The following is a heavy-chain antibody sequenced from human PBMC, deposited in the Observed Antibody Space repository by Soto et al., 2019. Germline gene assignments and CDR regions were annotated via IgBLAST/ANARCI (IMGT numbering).Heavy chain of an antibody. D-gene: IGHD1-26*01. CDR3: ARDARTYSGRIRHLDY. J-gene: IGHJ4*02. CDR1: GFTFSSYE. V-gene: IGHV3-48*03. Sequence: GGSLRLSGAAPGFTFSSYEMNWVRQAPGKGLEWVSYITSDGGTRYYADSVKGRFTISRDNAKNSLYLQMNSLRAEDTAVYYCARDARTYSGRIRHLDYCGQGTLVTVSS. CDR2: ITSDGGTR.